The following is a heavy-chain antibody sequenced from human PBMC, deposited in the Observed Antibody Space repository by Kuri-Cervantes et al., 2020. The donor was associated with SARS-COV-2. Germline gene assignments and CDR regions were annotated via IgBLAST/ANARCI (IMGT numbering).Heavy chain of an antibody. J-gene: IGHJ2*01. CDR1: GFHYLNYA. V-gene: IGHV3-7*01. Sequence: GESLKISCTASGFHYLNYAIHWVRQAPGKGLEWVANIKQDGSEKYYVDSVKGRFTISRDNAKNSLYLQMNSLRAEDTAVYYCAREGHGITIFGVVITPGYFDLWGRGTLVTVSS. CDR3: AREGHGITIFGVVITPGYFDL. D-gene: IGHD3-3*01. CDR2: IKQDGSEK.